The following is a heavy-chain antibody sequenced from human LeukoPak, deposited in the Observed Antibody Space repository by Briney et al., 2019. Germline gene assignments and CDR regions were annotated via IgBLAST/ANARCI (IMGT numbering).Heavy chain of an antibody. Sequence: GGSLRLSCAASGFTFGDYTLNWVRQAPGKGLEWVSSISSSGRFIYYADSLKGRFTISRDNDKESVHLQMVSLRAEDTAVYYCVRETHTMGPSFDYWGQGTLVTVSS. CDR2: ISSSGRFI. CDR1: GFTFGDYT. J-gene: IGHJ4*02. V-gene: IGHV3-21*01. D-gene: IGHD5-24*01. CDR3: VRETHTMGPSFDY.